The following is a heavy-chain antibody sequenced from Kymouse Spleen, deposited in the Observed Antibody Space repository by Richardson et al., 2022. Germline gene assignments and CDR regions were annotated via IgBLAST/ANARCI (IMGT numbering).Heavy chain of an antibody. V-gene: IGHV4-34*01. J-gene: IGHJ4*02. Sequence: QVQLQQWGAGLLKPSETLSLTCAVYGGSFSGYYWSWIRQPPGKGLEWIGEINHSGSTNYNPSLKSRVTISVDTSKNQFSLKLSSVTAADTAVYYCARGGITMVRGVINPLFDYWGQGTLVTVSS. CDR1: GGSFSGYY. CDR2: INHSGST. CDR3: ARGGITMVRGVINPLFDY. D-gene: IGHD3-10*01.